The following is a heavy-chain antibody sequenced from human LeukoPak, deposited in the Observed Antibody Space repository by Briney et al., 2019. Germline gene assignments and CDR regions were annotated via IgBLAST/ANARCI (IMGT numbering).Heavy chain of an antibody. Sequence: PGGSLRLSCAASGFTFSSYAMHRVRQAPGKGLEYVSAISSNGGSTYYANSVKGRFTISRDNSKNTLYLQMGSLRAEDMAVYYCAREQGHYYDSSGYTFGLDYWGQGTLVTVSS. J-gene: IGHJ4*02. D-gene: IGHD3-22*01. V-gene: IGHV3-64*01. CDR2: ISSNGGST. CDR3: AREQGHYYDSSGYTFGLDY. CDR1: GFTFSSYA.